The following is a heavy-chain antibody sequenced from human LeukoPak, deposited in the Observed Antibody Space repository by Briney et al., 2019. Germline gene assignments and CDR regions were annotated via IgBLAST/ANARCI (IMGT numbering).Heavy chain of an antibody. CDR2: IIPIFGTA. CDR3: ARGPELERFDY. CDR1: GGTFSSYA. J-gene: IGHJ4*02. V-gene: IGHV1-69*05. D-gene: IGHD1-1*01. Sequence: SVKASCKASGGTFSSYAISWVRQAPGQGLQWMGGIIPIFGTANYAQKFQGRVTITTDESTSTAYMELSSLRSEDTAVYYCARGPELERFDYWGQGTLVTVSS.